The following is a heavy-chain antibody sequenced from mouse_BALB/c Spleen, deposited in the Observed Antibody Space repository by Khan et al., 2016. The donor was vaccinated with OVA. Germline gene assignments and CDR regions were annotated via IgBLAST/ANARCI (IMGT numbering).Heavy chain of an antibody. D-gene: IGHD1-2*01. CDR2: IDHANGKT. J-gene: IGHJ4*01. V-gene: IGHV14-3*02. CDR3: AHSLLLYAMDY. Sequence: VQLQQSGAEFVKPGASVKLSCTASGFNIEDTYIHWVKQRPEQGLEWIGKIDHANGKTNYDPKFQGKATITADTSSNTDSLHLRSLTSEDTFVYDCAHSLLLYAMDYWGHGTSVTVSS. CDR1: GFNIEDTY.